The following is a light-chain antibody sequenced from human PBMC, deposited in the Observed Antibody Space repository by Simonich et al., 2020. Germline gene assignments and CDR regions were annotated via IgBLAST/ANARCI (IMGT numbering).Light chain of an antibody. V-gene: IGLV2-14*03. CDR2: DVS. J-gene: IGLJ3*02. Sequence: QSALTQPASVSGSPGQSITISCTGTSSDVGGYNYVYWYQQHPGKAPKIMIYDVSNRPSGVSNRFSGSKSGNTASLTISGLQAEDEADYYCSSYTSSSTRVFGGGTKLTVL. CDR1: SSDVGGYNY. CDR3: SSYTSSSTRV.